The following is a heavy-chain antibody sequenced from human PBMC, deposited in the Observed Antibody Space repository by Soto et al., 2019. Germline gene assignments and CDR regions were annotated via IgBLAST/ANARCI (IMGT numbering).Heavy chain of an antibody. CDR2: INHSGST. CDR1: GGSFSGYY. CDR3: AGNFYDFWSGSYYYDYYGKAV. D-gene: IGHD3-3*01. Sequence: SETLSLTCTVYGGSFSGYYWSWIRQPPGKGLEWIGEINHSGSTNYNPSLKSRVTISVDTSKNQVSLKLSSVTAADTAVYYGAGNFYDFWSGSYYYDYYGKAVWGQWTTVTVSS. V-gene: IGHV4-34*01. J-gene: IGHJ6*02.